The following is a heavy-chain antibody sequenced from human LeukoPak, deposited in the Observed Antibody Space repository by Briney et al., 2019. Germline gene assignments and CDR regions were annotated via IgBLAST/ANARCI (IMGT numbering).Heavy chain of an antibody. CDR2: IYYSGST. J-gene: IGHJ4*02. V-gene: IGHV4-61*01. CDR1: GGSVSSGSYY. CDR3: ARDLHYFDY. Sequence: PSETLSLTCTVSGGSVSSGSYYWSWIRQPPGKGPEWIGYIYYSGSTNYNPSLKSRVTISVDTSTNQFSLKLSSVTAADTAVYYCARDLHYFDYWGQGTLVTVSS.